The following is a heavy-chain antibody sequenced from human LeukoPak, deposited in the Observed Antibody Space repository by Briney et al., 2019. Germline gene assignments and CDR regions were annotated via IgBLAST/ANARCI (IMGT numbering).Heavy chain of an antibody. CDR1: GYTFTGYY. D-gene: IGHD6-13*01. CDR2: INSNSGGT. J-gene: IGHJ4*02. CDR3: ARDSSRWYKDY. Sequence: GASVKVSCKASGYTFTGYYMHWVRQAPGQGLEWMGWINSNSGGTNYAQKFQGRVTMTRDTSISTVYMELSRLRSHDTAVYYCARDSSRWYKDYWGRGTLVTVSS. V-gene: IGHV1-2*02.